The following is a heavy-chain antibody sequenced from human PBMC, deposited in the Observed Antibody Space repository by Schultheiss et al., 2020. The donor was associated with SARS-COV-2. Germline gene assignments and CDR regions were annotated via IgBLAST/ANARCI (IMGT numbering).Heavy chain of an antibody. CDR2: IKQDGSEK. Sequence: GGSLRLSCAASGFTFSSYAMSWVRQAPGKGLEWVANIKQDGSEKYYVDSVKGRFTISRDNAKGTLSLQMNSLRAEDTAVYYCTRDIGGIGALWGQGTLVTVSS. V-gene: IGHV3-7*01. D-gene: IGHD3-16*01. CDR1: GFTFSSYA. J-gene: IGHJ4*02. CDR3: TRDIGGIGAL.